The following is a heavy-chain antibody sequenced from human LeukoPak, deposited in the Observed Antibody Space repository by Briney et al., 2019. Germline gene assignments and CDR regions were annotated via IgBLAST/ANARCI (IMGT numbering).Heavy chain of an antibody. V-gene: IGHV3-23*01. CDR2: FSGSGGST. D-gene: IGHD3-9*01. J-gene: IGHJ3*02. Sequence: PGASLRLSCTASGFTFSSYAMNWVRQAPGGGRGWVSTFSGSGGSTYYADSVKGRFTISRDNSKITPDLQMNSLRVEATAVYSCAKDLSPWAGLLTETGSDAFDIWGQGTVVTVSS. CDR3: AKDLSPWAGLLTETGSDAFDI. CDR1: GFTFSSYA.